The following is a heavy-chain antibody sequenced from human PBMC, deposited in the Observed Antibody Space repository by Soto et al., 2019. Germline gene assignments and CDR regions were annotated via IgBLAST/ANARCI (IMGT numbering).Heavy chain of an antibody. V-gene: IGHV4-59*11. Sequence: VSGGSIHNHSWSWIRQPPGKGLEWIGYIYYTGSTNYNPSLKSRVTMSVDTSKNQCSLNLTSLTAADTAVYYCTIDLGYCSGGSWGWGQGTLVTVSS. CDR3: TIDLGYCSGGSWG. CDR2: IYYTGST. CDR1: GGSIHNHS. J-gene: IGHJ4*02. D-gene: IGHD2-15*01.